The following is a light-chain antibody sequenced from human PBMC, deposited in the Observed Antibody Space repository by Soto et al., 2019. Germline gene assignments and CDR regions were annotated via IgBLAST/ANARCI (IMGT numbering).Light chain of an antibody. Sequence: QSVLPKPASVSGSPGQSITISCTGTSSDVGGYNYVSWYQQHPGKAPKLMIYDVSNQPSGVSNRFSGSKSGNTASLTISGLQAEDEADYYCSSYTSSSTYVFGTGTKVTVL. CDR2: DVS. CDR3: SSYTSSSTYV. CDR1: SSDVGGYNY. V-gene: IGLV2-14*01. J-gene: IGLJ1*01.